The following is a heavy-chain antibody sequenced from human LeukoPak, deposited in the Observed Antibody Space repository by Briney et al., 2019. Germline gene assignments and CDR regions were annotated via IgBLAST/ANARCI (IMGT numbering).Heavy chain of an antibody. CDR3: ARRSGYDYFDY. Sequence: GGSLRLSCAASGVTFSIAWMSWVRQAPGKGLEWVAKIKQDGSEKYYVDSVKGRFTISRDNAKNSLYLQMNSLRAEDTAVYYWARRSGYDYFDYWGQGTLVTVSS. CDR1: GVTFSIAW. D-gene: IGHD5-12*01. J-gene: IGHJ4*02. CDR2: IKQDGSEK. V-gene: IGHV3-7*04.